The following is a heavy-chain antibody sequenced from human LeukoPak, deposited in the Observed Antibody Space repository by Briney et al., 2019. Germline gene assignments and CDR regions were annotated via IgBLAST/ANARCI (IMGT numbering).Heavy chain of an antibody. CDR2: INIGGTNT. CDR1: GFTFNDYY. Sequence: KPGGSLRLCCAASGFTFNDYYMSWIRQAPGKGLEWLSYINIGGTNTHYADSVKGRFTISRDNAKKSLYLEMNNLRAEDTAVYYCATDGAGFDTWGQGVLVTVSS. V-gene: IGHV3-11*01. J-gene: IGHJ5*02. CDR3: ATDGAGFDT.